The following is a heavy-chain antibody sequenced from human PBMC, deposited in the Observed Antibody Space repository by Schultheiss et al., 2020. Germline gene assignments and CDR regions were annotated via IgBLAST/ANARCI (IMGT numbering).Heavy chain of an antibody. CDR2: IYYSGST. V-gene: IGHV4-31*03. CDR3: ARDGRLYDFWSGYHADVHVYGMDV. Sequence: SETLSLTCTVSGGSISSGGYYWSWIRQHPGKGLEWIGYIYYSGSTYYNPSLKSRVTISVDTSKNQFSLKLSSVTAADTAVYYCARDGRLYDFWSGYHADVHVYGMDVWGQGTTVNVSS. CDR1: GGSISSGGYY. J-gene: IGHJ6*02. D-gene: IGHD3-3*01.